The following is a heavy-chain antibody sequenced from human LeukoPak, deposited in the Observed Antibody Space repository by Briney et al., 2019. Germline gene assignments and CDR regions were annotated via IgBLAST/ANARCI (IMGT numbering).Heavy chain of an antibody. CDR2: INHSGST. J-gene: IGHJ4*02. CDR3: ARDRGYGDYVYFDY. Sequence: PSETLSLTCAVYGGSFSGYYWSWIRQPPGKGLEWIGEINHSGSTNYNPSLKSRVTISVDTSKNQFSLKLTSVTAADTAVYYCARDRGYGDYVYFDYWGQGTLVTVSS. D-gene: IGHD4-17*01. CDR1: GGSFSGYY. V-gene: IGHV4-34*01.